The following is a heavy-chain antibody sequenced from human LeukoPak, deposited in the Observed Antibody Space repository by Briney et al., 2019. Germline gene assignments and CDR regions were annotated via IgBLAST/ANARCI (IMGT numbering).Heavy chain of an antibody. Sequence: GGSLRLSCAASGFTFSSYGMTWVRQAPGKGLEWISGTSGSGGSTYYANSVKGRFTISRDNSKNTLYLEMNSLRAEDTAVYYCAKNGGSQCYSHLDYWRRRSLVTVSS. CDR1: GFTFSSYG. CDR2: TSGSGGST. CDR3: AKNGGSQCYSHLDY. J-gene: IGHJ4*02. V-gene: IGHV3-23*01. D-gene: IGHD2-15*01.